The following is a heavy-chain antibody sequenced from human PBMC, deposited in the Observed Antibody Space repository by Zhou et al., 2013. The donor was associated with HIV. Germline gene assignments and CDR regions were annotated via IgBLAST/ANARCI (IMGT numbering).Heavy chain of an antibody. D-gene: IGHD3-10*01. V-gene: IGHV1-2*02. CDR3: ARDPGFGEP. CDR1: GYIFTGYY. Sequence: VQLLQSGAEVKKPGASVKVSCRASGYIFTGYYIHWMRQAPGQGPEWMGYINPNSGGTDYAQKFQGRVTMTRDTSISTAYMELSRLMSDDTAVYYCARDPGFGEPWGQGTLVTVSS. CDR2: INPNSGGT. J-gene: IGHJ5*02.